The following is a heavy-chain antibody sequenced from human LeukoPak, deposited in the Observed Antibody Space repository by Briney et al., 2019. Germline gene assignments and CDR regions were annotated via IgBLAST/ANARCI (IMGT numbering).Heavy chain of an antibody. V-gene: IGHV1-2*02. J-gene: IGHJ5*02. CDR3: ARDGTYYYGSGSYLSQNWFDP. CDR2: INPNSGGT. Sequence: ASVKVSCKASGYTFTGYYMHWVRQAPGQGLEWMGWINPNSGGTNYAQKFQGRVTMTRDMSISTAYMELSRLRSDDTAVYYCARDGTYYYGSGSYLSQNWFDPWGQGTLVTVSS. CDR1: GYTFTGYY. D-gene: IGHD3-10*01.